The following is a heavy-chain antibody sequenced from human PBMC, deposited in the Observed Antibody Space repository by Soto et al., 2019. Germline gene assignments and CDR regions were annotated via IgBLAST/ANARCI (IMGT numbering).Heavy chain of an antibody. CDR1: GFTFSSYA. CDR3: ARDRSRTAMAALNY. V-gene: IGHV3-30-3*01. CDR2: ISYDGSNK. D-gene: IGHD5-18*01. J-gene: IGHJ4*02. Sequence: QVQLVESGGGVVQPGRSLRLSCAASGFTFSSYAMHWVRQAPGKGLEWVAVISYDGSNKYYADSVKGRFTISRDNSKNTLYLQMNSLRAEDTAVYYCARDRSRTAMAALNYWGQGTLVTVSS.